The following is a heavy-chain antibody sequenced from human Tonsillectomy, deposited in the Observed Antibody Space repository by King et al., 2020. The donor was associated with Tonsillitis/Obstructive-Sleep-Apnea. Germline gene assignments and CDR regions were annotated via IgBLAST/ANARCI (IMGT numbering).Heavy chain of an antibody. Sequence: VQLVESGGGLVQPGGSLRLSCAASGFTFSSYAMSWVRQAPGKGLEWVSAISGSGGSTYYADSVKGRFTISRDNSKKTLYLLMNSLRAEDTAVYYCAKGLAAQNLFFDYWGQGTLVTVSS. D-gene: IGHD2-15*01. CDR1: GFTFSSYA. CDR2: ISGSGGST. CDR3: AKGLAAQNLFFDY. J-gene: IGHJ4*02. V-gene: IGHV3-23*04.